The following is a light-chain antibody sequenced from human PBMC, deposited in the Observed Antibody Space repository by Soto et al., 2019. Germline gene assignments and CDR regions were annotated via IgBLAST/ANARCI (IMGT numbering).Light chain of an antibody. V-gene: IGKV1-5*01. CDR2: DAS. CDR3: QQYNSYWT. J-gene: IGKJ1*01. Sequence: DLQKTQSPSTLSASVGDRVTITCRASQSISSWLAWYQQKPGKAPKLLIYDASSLESGVPSRFSGSGSGTEFTLTISSLQPDDFATYYCQQYNSYWTFGQGTKVEIK. CDR1: QSISSW.